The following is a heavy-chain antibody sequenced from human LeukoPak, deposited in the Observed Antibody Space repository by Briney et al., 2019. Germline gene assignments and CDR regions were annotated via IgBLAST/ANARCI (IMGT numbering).Heavy chain of an antibody. J-gene: IGHJ4*02. V-gene: IGHV3-9*01. CDR3: AKDRTYSAYAALDY. Sequence: GGSLRLSCAASGFTFDDYSMHWVRQAPGKGLGWVSGISWNSGSAGYADSVKGRFTISRDSAKNSLYLQMNSLRTEDTALYYCAKDRTYSAYAALDYWGQGTLVTVSS. CDR1: GFTFDDYS. D-gene: IGHD5-12*01. CDR2: ISWNSGSA.